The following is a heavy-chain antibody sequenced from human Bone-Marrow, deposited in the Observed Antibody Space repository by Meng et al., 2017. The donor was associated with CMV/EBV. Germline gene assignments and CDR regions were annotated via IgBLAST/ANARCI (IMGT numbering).Heavy chain of an antibody. J-gene: IGHJ4*02. CDR3: ARGVATVTTYSPIYFDY. CDR2: IYYSGST. D-gene: IGHD4-17*01. V-gene: IGHV4-59*12. Sequence: GSLRLSCTVSGGSISSYYWSWIRQPPGKGLEWIGSIYYSGSTYYNPSLKSRVTISVDTSKNQFSLKLSSVTAADTAVYYCARGVATVTTYSPIYFDYWGQGTRVTVSS. CDR1: GGSISSYY.